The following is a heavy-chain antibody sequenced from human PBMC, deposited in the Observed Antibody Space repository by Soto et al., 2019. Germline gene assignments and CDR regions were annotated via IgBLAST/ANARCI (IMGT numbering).Heavy chain of an antibody. V-gene: IGHV3-30*16. CDR1: QFTFSSHA. D-gene: IGHD3-16*01. J-gene: IGHJ2*01. Sequence: GGSLRLSCAASQFTFSSHAMHWVRQAPGKGPEWLALISFDGANRFYADSVRGRFTISRDNTNNSLALQMNNLRPEDTATYFCPGGNSYGHRFFDLWGPGTPVTVSS. CDR2: ISFDGANR. CDR3: PGGNSYGHRFFDL.